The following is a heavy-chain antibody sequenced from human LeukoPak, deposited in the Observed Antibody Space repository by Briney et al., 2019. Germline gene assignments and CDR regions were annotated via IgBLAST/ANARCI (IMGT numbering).Heavy chain of an antibody. CDR3: ARGLQYQLFKALRYYYMDV. J-gene: IGHJ6*03. CDR2: IIPISGIA. D-gene: IGHD2-2*01. V-gene: IGHV1-69*05. Sequence: SVKVSRKASGGTFSSHAIAWVRQAPGQGPEWMGGIIPISGIADYAQKFQGRVTITTDESTSTAYVELRSLTSDDTAVYYCARGLQYQLFKALRYYYMDVWGEGTTVTVSS. CDR1: GGTFSSHA.